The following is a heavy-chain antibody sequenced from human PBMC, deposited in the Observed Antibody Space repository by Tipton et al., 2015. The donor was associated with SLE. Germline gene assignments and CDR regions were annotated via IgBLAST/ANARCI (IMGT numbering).Heavy chain of an antibody. Sequence: TLSLTCTDSGGSISRSSNYWGWIRQPPGKGLEWIGRIYYSGSIYYNPSLKSRVTISVDTSKNQFSLKLSSVTAADTAVYYCARQGGRQWFDPWGQGTLVTVSS. CDR3: ARQGGRQWFDP. CDR2: IYYSGSI. J-gene: IGHJ5*02. V-gene: IGHV4-39*01. D-gene: IGHD3-16*01. CDR1: GGSISRSSNY.